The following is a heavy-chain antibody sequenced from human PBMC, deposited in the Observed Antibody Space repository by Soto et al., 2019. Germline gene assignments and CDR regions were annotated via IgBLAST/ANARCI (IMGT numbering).Heavy chain of an antibody. CDR2: IYKS. CDR1: GDSISNLDYF. J-gene: IGHJ5*02. CDR3: ARGRYCLSGDCFPNWFDP. Sequence: SETLSLTCSVSGDSISNLDYFWAWIRQPPGQALEYIGYIYKSTVSLDTSKNQFSLNLTSVTAADTAVYFCARGRYCLSGDCFPNWFDPWGQGTLVTVSS. V-gene: IGHV4-30-4*01. D-gene: IGHD2-21*02.